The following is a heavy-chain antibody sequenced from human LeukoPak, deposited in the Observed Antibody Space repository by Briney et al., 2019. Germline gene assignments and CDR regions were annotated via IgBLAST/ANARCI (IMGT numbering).Heavy chain of an antibody. CDR3: ARGVNYYGSGSYYNHYYYYYYMDV. V-gene: IGHV3-48*01. J-gene: IGHJ6*03. Sequence: GGSLRLSCAASGFTFSSYSMNWVRQAPGKGLEWVSYISSSSSTIYYADSVKGRFTISRDNAKNSLYLQMNSLRAEDTAVYYCARGVNYYGSGSYYNHYYYYYYMDVWGKGTTVTVSS. CDR2: ISSSSSTI. CDR1: GFTFSSYS. D-gene: IGHD3-10*01.